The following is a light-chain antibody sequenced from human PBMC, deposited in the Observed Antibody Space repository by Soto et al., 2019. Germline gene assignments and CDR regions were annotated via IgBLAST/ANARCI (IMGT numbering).Light chain of an antibody. CDR1: SSNIGAGYD. Sequence: QSVLTQPPSVSGAPGQRVTISCTGSSSNIGAGYDVHWYQQLPGAAPKLLIYGNINRPSGVPDRFSGSKSGTSASLAIAGLQAEDDADYYCQSYENSLSGYVFGTGTKLTVL. J-gene: IGLJ1*01. CDR3: QSYENSLSGYV. CDR2: GNI. V-gene: IGLV1-40*01.